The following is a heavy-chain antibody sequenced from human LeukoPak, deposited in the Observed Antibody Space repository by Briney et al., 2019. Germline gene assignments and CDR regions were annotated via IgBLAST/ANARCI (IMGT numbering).Heavy chain of an antibody. Sequence: GGSLRLSCAASGFTFSSYWMHWVRQAPGKGLVWVSRINSDGSSTNYADSAKGRFTISRDNAKNTLYLQMNSLRAEDTAMYYCARPGELFNYWGQGTLVTVSS. V-gene: IGHV3-74*01. CDR1: GFTFSSYW. CDR3: ARPGELFNY. D-gene: IGHD3-10*01. CDR2: INSDGSST. J-gene: IGHJ4*02.